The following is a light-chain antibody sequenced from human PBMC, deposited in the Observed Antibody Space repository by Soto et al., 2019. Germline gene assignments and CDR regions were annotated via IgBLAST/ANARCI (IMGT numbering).Light chain of an antibody. Sequence: EIVMTQSPATLSVSPGERATLSCRASQSVSSNLARYQQKPGQAPRLLIYGVSTRATGIPARVSGSGSGTXXXLXXSXLQSEDFAVYXXXQYNNWPYTFGQGTKLEIK. V-gene: IGKV3-15*01. CDR1: QSVSSN. J-gene: IGKJ2*01. CDR3: XQYNNWPYT. CDR2: GVS.